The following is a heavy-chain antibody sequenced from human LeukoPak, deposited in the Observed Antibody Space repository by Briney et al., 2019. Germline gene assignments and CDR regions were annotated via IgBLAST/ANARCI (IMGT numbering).Heavy chain of an antibody. V-gene: IGHV3-23*01. D-gene: IGHD3-3*01. CDR2: ISGSGGST. Sequence: GGSLRLSCAASAFTFSSYAMSWVRQAPGKGLEWVSAISGSGGSTYYADSVKGRFTISRDNSKNTLYLQMNSLRAEDTAVYYCAKDRDFWSGYADYWGQGTLVTVSS. CDR1: AFTFSSYA. CDR3: AKDRDFWSGYADY. J-gene: IGHJ4*02.